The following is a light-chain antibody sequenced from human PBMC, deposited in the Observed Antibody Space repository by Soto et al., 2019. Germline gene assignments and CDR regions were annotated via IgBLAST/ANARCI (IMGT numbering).Light chain of an antibody. CDR2: GAS. CDR3: QQYNNWPLT. V-gene: IGKV3-15*01. Sequence: EKLMTQSRSTLSVSPGGIATLSCRASQSVSSNLAWYQQKPGQAPRLLIYGASSRATGIPVRFSGSGSGTEFTLTISSLQSEDFAVYYCQQYNNWPLTFGQGTRLEI. J-gene: IGKJ5*01. CDR1: QSVSSN.